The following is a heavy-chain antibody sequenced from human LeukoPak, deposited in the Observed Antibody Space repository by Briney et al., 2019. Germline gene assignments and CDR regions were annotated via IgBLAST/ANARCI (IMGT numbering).Heavy chain of an antibody. CDR2: IIPSFGTA. CDR1: GDTFTSYA. V-gene: IGHV1-69*05. D-gene: IGHD4-17*01. Sequence: GASVKVSCKASGDTFTSYAISWVRQAPGQGLEWMGGIIPSFGTASYAQKFQGRVTITTDESTSTAYMELSSLRPEDTAVYYCARETTVTSDAFDIWGQGTLVTVSS. J-gene: IGHJ3*02. CDR3: ARETTVTSDAFDI.